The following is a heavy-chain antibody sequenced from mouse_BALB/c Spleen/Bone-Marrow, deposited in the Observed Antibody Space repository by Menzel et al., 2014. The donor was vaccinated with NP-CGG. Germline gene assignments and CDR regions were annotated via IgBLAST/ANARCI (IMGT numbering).Heavy chain of an antibody. V-gene: IGHV2-6-7*01. Sequence: VKLMESGPGLVAPSQSLSITCTVSGFSLTGYGVNWVRQPPGKGLEWLGMIWGDGSTDYNSALKSRLSISKDNSKSQGFLKMDSLQTDDTARYYCARTLGHYAMDYWGQGTSVTVSS. CDR2: IWGDGST. D-gene: IGHD4-1*01. CDR3: ARTLGHYAMDY. J-gene: IGHJ4*01. CDR1: GFSLTGYG.